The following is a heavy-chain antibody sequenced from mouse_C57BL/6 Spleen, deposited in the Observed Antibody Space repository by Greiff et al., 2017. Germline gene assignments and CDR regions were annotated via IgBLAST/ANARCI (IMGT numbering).Heavy chain of an antibody. CDR3: ARHYDYPYFDV. CDR2: ISSGGSYT. CDR1: GFTFSSYG. Sequence: EVKLQESGGDLVKPGGSLKLSCAASGFTFSSYGMSWVRQTPDKRLEWVATISSGGSYTYYPDSVKGRFTISRDNAKNTLYLQMSSLKSEDTAMYYCARHYDYPYFDVWGTGTTVTVSS. V-gene: IGHV5-6*01. J-gene: IGHJ1*03. D-gene: IGHD2-4*01.